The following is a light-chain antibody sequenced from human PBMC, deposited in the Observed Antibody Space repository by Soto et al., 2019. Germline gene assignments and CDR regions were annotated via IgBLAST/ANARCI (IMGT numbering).Light chain of an antibody. J-gene: IGLJ2*01. CDR3: ATWDDSLTGLVV. Sequence: QPVLTQPPSVSGTPGQRVTISCSGSRSNIENNFIYWYRQLPGTAPKLLIYRNNQRPSGVSDRFSGSKSGTSASLAISGLRSEDEAEYHCATWDDSLTGLVVFGGGTQLTVL. CDR1: RSNIENNF. CDR2: RNN. V-gene: IGLV1-47*01.